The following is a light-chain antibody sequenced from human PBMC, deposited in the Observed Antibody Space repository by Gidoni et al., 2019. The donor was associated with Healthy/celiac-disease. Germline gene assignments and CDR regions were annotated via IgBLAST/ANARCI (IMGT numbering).Light chain of an antibody. V-gene: IGLV4-69*01. Sequence: QLLLPQSPSASASLVASVKLTCTLSSGHSSYAIEWHQQQPEKGPRYLMKLNSAGSHSKGDGIPDRFSGSSSGAERYLTISSLQSEDEADYYCQTWGTGTCVFGGGTKLTVL. CDR2: LNSAGSH. CDR3: QTWGTGTCV. CDR1: SGHSSYA. J-gene: IGLJ2*01.